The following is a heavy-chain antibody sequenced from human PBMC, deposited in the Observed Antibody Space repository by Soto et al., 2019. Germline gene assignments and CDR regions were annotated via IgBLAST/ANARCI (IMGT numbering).Heavy chain of an antibody. Sequence: CILKTQGKGLEWVSYISSSSSTIYYADSVKGRFTISRDNAKNSLYLQMNSLRAEDTAVYYCASYLAEYNWIHEELYYSAYWGNGTLVLVFS. D-gene: IGHD1-20*01. CDR3: ASYLAEYNWIHEELYYSAY. J-gene: IGHJ4*01. V-gene: IGHV3-48*01. CDR2: ISSSSSTI.